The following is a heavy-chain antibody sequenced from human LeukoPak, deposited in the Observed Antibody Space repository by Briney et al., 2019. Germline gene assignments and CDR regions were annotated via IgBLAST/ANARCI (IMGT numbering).Heavy chain of an antibody. D-gene: IGHD5-18*01. J-gene: IGHJ5*02. Sequence: ASVKVSCKASGYTFTSYDINWVRQATGQGLEWMGWMNPNSGNTGYAQKFQGRVTMTRNTSISTAYMELSSLRSEDTAVYYCAREGGYSYGYQGNWFDPWGQGTLVTVSS. V-gene: IGHV1-8*01. CDR2: MNPNSGNT. CDR1: GYTFTSYD. CDR3: AREGGYSYGYQGNWFDP.